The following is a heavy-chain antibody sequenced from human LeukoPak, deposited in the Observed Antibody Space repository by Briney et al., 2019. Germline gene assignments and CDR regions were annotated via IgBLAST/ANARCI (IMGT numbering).Heavy chain of an antibody. CDR1: GGSISSGGYS. CDR3: ASMYYDILTGYYNPFDY. J-gene: IGHJ4*02. D-gene: IGHD3-9*01. CDR2: IYYSGST. Sequence: SETPSLTCTVSGGSISSGGYSWSWIRQHPGKGLEWIGYIYYSGSTYYNLSLKSRVTISVDTSKNQFSLKLSSVTAADTAVYYCASMYYDILTGYYNPFDYWGQGTLVTVSS. V-gene: IGHV4-31*03.